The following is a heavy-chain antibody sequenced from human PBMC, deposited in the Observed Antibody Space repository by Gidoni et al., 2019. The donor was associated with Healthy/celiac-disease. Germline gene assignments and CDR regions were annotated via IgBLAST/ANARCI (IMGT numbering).Heavy chain of an antibody. CDR1: GGSVSGYY. CDR2: INHSGST. CDR3: AISSDYGEHGGWFDP. V-gene: IGHV4-34*01. D-gene: IGHD4-17*01. Sequence: QVQLQQWGAGLLKPSETLSLTCAGYGGSVSGYYWSWIRQPPGKGLEWIGEINHSGSTNYNPSLKSRVTISVDTSKNQFSLKLSSVTAADTAVYYCAISSDYGEHGGWFDPWGQGTLVTVSS. J-gene: IGHJ5*02.